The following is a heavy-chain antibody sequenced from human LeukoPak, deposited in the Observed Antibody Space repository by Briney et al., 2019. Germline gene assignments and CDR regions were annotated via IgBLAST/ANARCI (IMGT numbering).Heavy chain of an antibody. V-gene: IGHV4-59*11. J-gene: IGHJ6*02. Sequence: SETLSLTCTVSGGSISRHYWSWIRQPPGKGLEWIGYIYHSGSTNYNPSLKSRVTISVDTSKNQFSLKVSSVTAADTAVYYCARDPSYSSSSYYYYYGMDVWGQGTTVTVSS. D-gene: IGHD6-13*01. CDR3: ARDPSYSSSSYYYYYGMDV. CDR1: GGSISRHY. CDR2: IYHSGST.